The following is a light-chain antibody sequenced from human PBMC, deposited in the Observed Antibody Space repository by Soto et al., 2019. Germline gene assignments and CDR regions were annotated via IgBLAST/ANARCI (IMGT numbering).Light chain of an antibody. CDR1: SSDVGSYDL. CDR2: EVS. Sequence: QSALTQPASVSGSPGQSITISCTGTSSDVGSYDLVSWYQQHPGNAPKLMIYEVSKRPSGVSDRFSGSKSGNTASLTISGLQADDEADYYCCSYATNTVFGGGTKLTVL. J-gene: IGLJ2*01. CDR3: CSYATNTV. V-gene: IGLV2-23*02.